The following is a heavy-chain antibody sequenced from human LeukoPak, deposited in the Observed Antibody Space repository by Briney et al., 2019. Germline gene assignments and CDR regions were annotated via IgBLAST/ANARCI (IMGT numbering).Heavy chain of an antibody. CDR1: GFSFRSFW. J-gene: IGHJ4*02. CDR2: IKEDGSDK. Sequence: GGSLRLSCAASGFSFRSFWMSWVRQAPGKGLEWVASIKEDGSDKYYVESVKGRVTISRENARNSLYLQMNRLRAEDTAVYYCARVLWFGGIYFFSYLGQGTLVTASS. CDR3: ARVLWFGGIYFFSY. V-gene: IGHV3-7*04. D-gene: IGHD3-10*01.